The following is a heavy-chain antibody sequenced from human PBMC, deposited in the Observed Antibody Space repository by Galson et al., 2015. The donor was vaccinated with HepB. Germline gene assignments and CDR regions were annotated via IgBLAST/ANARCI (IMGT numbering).Heavy chain of an antibody. CDR2: LNEDGRTT. CDR1: GFTFSNYW. J-gene: IGHJ6*02. V-gene: IGHV3-74*03. CDR3: ARDIVGGMDV. D-gene: IGHD3-10*01. Sequence: SLRLSCAASGFTFSNYWMYWVRQAPGKGLVWVSRLNEDGRTTAYADSVKGRFTISRDNAKNTLYLQMNSLGAEDTAVYYCARDIVGGMDVRGQGTTVTVSS.